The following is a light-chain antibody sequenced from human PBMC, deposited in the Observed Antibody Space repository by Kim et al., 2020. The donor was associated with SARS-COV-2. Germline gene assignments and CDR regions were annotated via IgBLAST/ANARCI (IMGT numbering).Light chain of an antibody. J-gene: IGLJ2*01. CDR1: SANIGAGYD. CDR3: QSYDSSLSGSV. Sequence: QSVLTQPPSVSGAPGQRVTISCTGSSANIGAGYDVHWYQQLPGTAPKLLIFGNSNRPSGAPDRFSASKSGTSASLAITGLQADDEADYYCQSYDSSLSGSVFGGGTKLTVL. CDR2: GNS. V-gene: IGLV1-40*01.